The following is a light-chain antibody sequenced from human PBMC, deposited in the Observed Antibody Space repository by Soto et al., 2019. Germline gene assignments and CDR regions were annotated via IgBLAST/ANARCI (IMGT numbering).Light chain of an antibody. J-gene: IGKJ2*01. V-gene: IGKV4-1*01. CDR2: WAS. CDR1: QSVLYSSNNKNY. Sequence: DIVMTQSPDSLAVSLGERATINCKSSQSVLYSSNNKNYLAWYQQKLGQPPKLLIYWASTRESGVPDRFSGSASGTAFTLTISSLQAEDVAVYYCQQHYSTPYTFGQGTKLEIK. CDR3: QQHYSTPYT.